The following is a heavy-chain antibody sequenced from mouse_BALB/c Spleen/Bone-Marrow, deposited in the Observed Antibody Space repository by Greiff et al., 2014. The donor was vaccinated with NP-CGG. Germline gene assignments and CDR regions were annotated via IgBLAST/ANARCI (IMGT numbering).Heavy chain of an antibody. CDR2: VNPNNGGT. V-gene: IGHV1-26*01. CDR1: GYSFTGYY. J-gene: IGHJ4*01. Sequence: EVQGVESGPDLVKPGASVKISCKASGYSFTGYYMHWVKQSLGKSLEWLGRVNPNNGGTSFNQKFKGKAIFTVDKSSSAAYMELRSLTSEDSAVYYCHYYGYGGAMDYWGQGTSVTVSA. D-gene: IGHD1-2*01. CDR3: HYYGYGGAMDY.